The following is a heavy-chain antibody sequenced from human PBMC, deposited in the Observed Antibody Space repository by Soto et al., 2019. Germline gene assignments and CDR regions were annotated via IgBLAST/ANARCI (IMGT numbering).Heavy chain of an antibody. V-gene: IGHV3-30*18. CDR1: GFTFSSYG. Sequence: QVQLVESGGGVVQPGRSLRLSCAASGFTFSSYGMHWVRQAPGKGLEWVAVISYDGSNKYYADSVKGRFTISRDNSKNTLYLQMNSLRAEDTAVYYCAKDKGYDGYYFDYWGQGNLVTVSS. D-gene: IGHD3-22*01. CDR2: ISYDGSNK. J-gene: IGHJ4*02. CDR3: AKDKGYDGYYFDY.